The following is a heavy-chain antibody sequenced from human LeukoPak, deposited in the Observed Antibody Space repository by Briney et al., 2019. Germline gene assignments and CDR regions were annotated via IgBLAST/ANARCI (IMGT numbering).Heavy chain of an antibody. CDR2: SGGT. J-gene: IGHJ5*02. CDR1: GGSISGYY. Sequence: ASETLSLTCTVSGGSISGYYWSWIRQPPGKGLEWIGYSGGTNYNPSLKSRLTISVDTSKNQFSLQLRSVTEADTAVYYCARDPIAWGQGTLVTVSS. D-gene: IGHD2-21*01. CDR3: ARDPIA. V-gene: IGHV4-59*01.